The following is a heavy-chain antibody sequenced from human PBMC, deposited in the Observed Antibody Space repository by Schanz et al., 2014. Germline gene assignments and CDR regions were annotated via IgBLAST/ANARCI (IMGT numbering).Heavy chain of an antibody. CDR2: TSTDGTKT. V-gene: IGHV3-30*19. Sequence: QVQLVESGGGVVQPGGSLRLSCAASGFTFSSYGMHWVRQAPGKGLEKVAVTSTDGTKTYYAASVRGRFTISRDNSKNTVYLQMNSLRSEDTAVYYCTRDRGALINHNDALDLWGQGTMVSVSS. J-gene: IGHJ3*01. CDR1: GFTFSSYG. CDR3: TRDRGALINHNDALDL. D-gene: IGHD3-16*01.